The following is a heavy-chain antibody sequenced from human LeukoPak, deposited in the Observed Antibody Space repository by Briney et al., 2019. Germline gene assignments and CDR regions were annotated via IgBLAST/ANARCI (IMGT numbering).Heavy chain of an antibody. CDR1: GFTVSSNY. V-gene: IGHV3-53*01. J-gene: IGHJ4*02. D-gene: IGHD4-23*01. CDR3: ARASTTARVDYFDY. CDR2: IYSGGST. Sequence: PGGSLRLSCAASGFTVSSNYMSWVRQAPGKGLEWVSVIYSGGSTYYADSVKGRFTISRDNTKNSLYLQMNSLRAEDTALYHCARASTTARVDYFDYWGQGTLVTVSS.